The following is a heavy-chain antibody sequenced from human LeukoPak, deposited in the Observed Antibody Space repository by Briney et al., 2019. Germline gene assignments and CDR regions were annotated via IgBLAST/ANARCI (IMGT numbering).Heavy chain of an antibody. CDR2: ISWNSGSI. V-gene: IGHV3-9*01. Sequence: SLRLSCAASGFTFDDYAMNWVGQAQGRGLEWVSYISWNSGSIGYADSVKDRFTISRDNAKNSLYLQMNSLRPEDTALYYCAKAVYGDSGWFDPWGQGTLVTVSS. CDR1: GFTFDDYA. D-gene: IGHD2-21*02. CDR3: AKAVYGDSGWFDP. J-gene: IGHJ5*02.